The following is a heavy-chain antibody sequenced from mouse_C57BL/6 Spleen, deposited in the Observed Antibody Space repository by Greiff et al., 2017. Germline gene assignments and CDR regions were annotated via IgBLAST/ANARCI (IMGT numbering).Heavy chain of an antibody. CDR3: ARTYDYDGFAY. D-gene: IGHD2-4*01. J-gene: IGHJ3*01. V-gene: IGHV1-54*01. CDR1: GYAFTNYL. CDR2: INPGSGGT. Sequence: VQLQESGAELVRPGTSVKVSCKASGYAFTNYLIEWVKQRPGQGLEWIGVINPGSGGTNYNEKFKGKATLTADKSSSTAYMQLSSLTSEDSAVXFCARTYDYDGFAYWGQGTLVTVSA.